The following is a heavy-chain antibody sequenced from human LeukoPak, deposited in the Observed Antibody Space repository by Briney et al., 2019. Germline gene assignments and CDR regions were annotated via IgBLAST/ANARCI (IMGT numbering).Heavy chain of an antibody. CDR1: EFSFRTYA. CDR3: TRHSAMDV. J-gene: IGHJ6*04. CDR2: IRSKANSYAT. V-gene: IGHV3-73*01. Sequence: GGSLRLSCTTSEFSFRTYAMTWVRQAPGKGLEWVGRIRSKANSYATAYAASVKGRFTISRDDSKNTAYLQMNSLKTEDTAVYYCTRHSAMDVWGKGTTVTVSS. D-gene: IGHD3-10*01.